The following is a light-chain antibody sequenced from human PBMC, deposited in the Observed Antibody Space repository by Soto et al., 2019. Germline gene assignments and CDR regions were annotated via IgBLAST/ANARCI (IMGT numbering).Light chain of an antibody. CDR1: SSDVGGYNL. J-gene: IGLJ1*01. CDR2: EVS. V-gene: IGLV2-23*02. Sequence: QSALTQPASVSGSPGQSITISCTGTSSDVGGYNLVSWFQQYPGKAPKLIISEVSKRPSGVSNRFSGSKSGDTASLTISGLQAEDEADYYCCAYASSVAYVFGTGTKLTVL. CDR3: CAYASSVAYV.